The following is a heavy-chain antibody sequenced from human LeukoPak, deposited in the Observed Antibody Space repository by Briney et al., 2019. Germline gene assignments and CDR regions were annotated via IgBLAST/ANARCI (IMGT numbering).Heavy chain of an antibody. CDR3: ARSYYYDSSGYDAVDAFDI. CDR2: INHSGRT. J-gene: IGHJ3*02. V-gene: IGHV4-34*01. Sequence: SETLSLTCAVYGGSFSGYYWTRIRQPPGKGLEWIGEINHSGRTNYNPSLKSRVTISVDRSKNQFSLKLSSVTAADTAVYYCARSYYYDSSGYDAVDAFDIWGQGTMVTVSS. D-gene: IGHD3-22*01. CDR1: GGSFSGYY.